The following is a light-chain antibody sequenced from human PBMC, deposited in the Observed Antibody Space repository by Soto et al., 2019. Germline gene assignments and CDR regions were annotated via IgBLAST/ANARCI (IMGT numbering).Light chain of an antibody. V-gene: IGKV3-20*01. CDR2: GAS. Sequence: EIVLTQSPGTLSLSPGERATLSCRASQSVSSSYLAWYQQKPGQAPRLLIYGASSRATGIPDRFSGSGSGTDFTLTISRLEPEDFAVYYCHQYGRATACGPGTKVDIK. J-gene: IGKJ3*01. CDR3: HQYGRATA. CDR1: QSVSSSY.